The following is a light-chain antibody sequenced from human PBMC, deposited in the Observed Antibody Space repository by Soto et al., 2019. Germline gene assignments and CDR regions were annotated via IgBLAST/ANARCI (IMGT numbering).Light chain of an antibody. CDR1: QSLLYNNTYNY. CDR3: MQALQSLT. J-gene: IGKJ5*01. CDR2: FGS. Sequence: EIVMTQSPLTLPVTPGEPASISCRSSQSLLYNNTYNYLDWYVQKPGQSPQLLIYFGSNRAPGVPDRFSGSGSGTDFTLKINRVEAEDVGTYYCMQALQSLTFGQGTRWRL. V-gene: IGKV2-28*01.